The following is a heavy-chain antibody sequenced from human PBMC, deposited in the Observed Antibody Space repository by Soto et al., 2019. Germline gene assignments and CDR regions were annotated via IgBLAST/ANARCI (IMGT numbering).Heavy chain of an antibody. V-gene: IGHV3-23*01. Sequence: GGSLRLSCAASGFTFSSYAMSWVRQAPGKGLEWVSAISGSGGSTYYADSVKGRFTISRDNSKNTLYLQMNSLRAEDTAVYYCAKINVRGYSGYDYSYYFDYWGQGTLVTVSS. CDR2: ISGSGGST. D-gene: IGHD5-12*01. J-gene: IGHJ4*02. CDR1: GFTFSSYA. CDR3: AKINVRGYSGYDYSYYFDY.